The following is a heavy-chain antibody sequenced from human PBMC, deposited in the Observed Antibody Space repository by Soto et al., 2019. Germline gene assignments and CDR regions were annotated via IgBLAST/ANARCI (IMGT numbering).Heavy chain of an antibody. CDR3: ARDHYDSTGHDRYYYDGMED. Sequence: QVQLVQSGAEVKKPGSSVKVSCKASGGTFNNYAITWVRQAPGQGLEWMGGIVPIFGTPKYAQKFQGRVTITADKSTSMAYMELGSLGSEDTAVYFCARDHYDSTGHDRYYYDGMEDWGQGTTVTVSS. CDR1: GGTFNNYA. J-gene: IGHJ6*02. D-gene: IGHD3-22*01. CDR2: IVPIFGTP. V-gene: IGHV1-69*06.